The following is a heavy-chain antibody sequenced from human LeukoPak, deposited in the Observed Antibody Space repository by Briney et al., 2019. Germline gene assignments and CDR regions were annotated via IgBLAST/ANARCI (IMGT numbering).Heavy chain of an antibody. J-gene: IGHJ4*02. Sequence: GEPLQISCKGSRYTFTTYWIGWVRQMPGKGLEWMGIIYPDDSDIRYSPSFQGQVTISADKSISTAYLQWSSLKASDTAMYYCARLTMVRGVIITLVYWGQGTLVTVSS. CDR3: ARLTMVRGVIITLVY. CDR1: RYTFTTYW. D-gene: IGHD3-10*01. V-gene: IGHV5-51*01. CDR2: IYPDDSDI.